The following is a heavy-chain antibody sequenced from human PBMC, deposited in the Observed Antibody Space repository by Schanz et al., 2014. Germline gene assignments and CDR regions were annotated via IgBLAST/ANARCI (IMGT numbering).Heavy chain of an antibody. J-gene: IGHJ3*02. CDR2: IYTSGST. CDR3: ARRKHAFDI. Sequence: EVQLVESGGGLVQPGGSLRLSCAASGFTVSSNYMGWVRKAPGKGLEWVSVIYTSGSTYYADSVRGRFTFSRDNSKNTLYLQMNSLRAEDTAVYYCARRKHAFDIWGQGTMVTVSS. V-gene: IGHV3-66*01. CDR1: GFTVSSNY.